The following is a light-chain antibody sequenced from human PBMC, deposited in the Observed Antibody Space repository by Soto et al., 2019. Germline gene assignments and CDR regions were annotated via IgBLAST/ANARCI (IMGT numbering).Light chain of an antibody. CDR1: QSVSSY. V-gene: IGKV3-11*01. J-gene: IGKJ2*01. Sequence: EIVLTQSPATLSLSPGERATLSCRASQSVSSYLAWYQQKPGQAPRLLIYDASSMATGIPARFSGSGSGTDFTLTISSLEPEDFAVYYCQQRSNLMYTFGQGTKLEIK. CDR2: DAS. CDR3: QQRSNLMYT.